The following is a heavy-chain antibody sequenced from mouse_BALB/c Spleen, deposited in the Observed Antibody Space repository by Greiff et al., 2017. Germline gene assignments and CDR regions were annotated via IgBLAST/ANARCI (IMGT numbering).Heavy chain of an antibody. J-gene: IGHJ4*01. CDR2: IWAGGST. CDR1: GFSLTSYG. Sequence: QVQLKESGPGLVAPSQSLSITCTVSGFSLTSYGVHWVRQPPGKGLEWLGVIWAGGSTNYNSALMSRLSISKDNSKSQVFLKMNSLQTDDTAMYYWARVDEYDVSIRLDYWGQGTSVTVSS. D-gene: IGHD2-4*01. CDR3: ARVDEYDVSIRLDY. V-gene: IGHV2-9*02.